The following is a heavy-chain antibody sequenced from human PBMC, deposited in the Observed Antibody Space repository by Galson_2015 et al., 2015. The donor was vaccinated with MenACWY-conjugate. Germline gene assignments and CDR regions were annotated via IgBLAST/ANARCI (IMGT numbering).Heavy chain of an antibody. CDR3: AKNDIWGVRAATGCRAFDI. CDR2: ISDRVGTT. V-gene: IGHV3-23*01. J-gene: IGHJ3*02. Sequence: SLRLSCAVSGFTFSNYAMRWVRQAPGKGLEWVSGISDRVGTTYYADSVKGRFTISRDNSKNTLYLQMNSLRAEDTAVYYCAKNDIWGVRAATGCRAFDIWGQGTMVTVSS. D-gene: IGHD2-15*01. CDR1: GFTFSNYA.